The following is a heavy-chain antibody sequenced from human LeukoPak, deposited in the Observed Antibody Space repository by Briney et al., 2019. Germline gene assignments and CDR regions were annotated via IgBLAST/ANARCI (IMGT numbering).Heavy chain of an antibody. Sequence: GGSLRLSCAPSGFTFRRYWMSWVRQAPGKGLEWVANIKEDGSEKYYVDSVKGRFTISRDNAKNSLYLQTNSLRVEDTAVYYCAKEGRSLQTYWGQGTLVTVSS. CDR3: AKEGRSLQTY. V-gene: IGHV3-7*03. CDR2: IKEDGSEK. CDR1: GFTFRRYW. D-gene: IGHD5-24*01. J-gene: IGHJ4*02.